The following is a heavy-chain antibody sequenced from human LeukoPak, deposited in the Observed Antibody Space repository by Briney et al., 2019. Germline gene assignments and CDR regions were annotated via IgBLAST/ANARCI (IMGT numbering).Heavy chain of an antibody. CDR3: ARAPFQGGITGLAWFDP. CDR2: ISSSSSYI. J-gene: IGHJ5*02. V-gene: IGHV3-21*01. CDR1: GFTFSSYS. D-gene: IGHD1-20*01. Sequence: GGSLRLSCAASGFTFSSYSMNWVRQAPGKGLEWVSSISSSSSYIYYADSVKGRFTISRDNAKNSLYLQMNSLRAEDTAVYYCARAPFQGGITGLAWFDPWGQGTLVTVSS.